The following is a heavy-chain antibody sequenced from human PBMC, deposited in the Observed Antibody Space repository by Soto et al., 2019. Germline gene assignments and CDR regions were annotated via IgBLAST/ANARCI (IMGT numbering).Heavy chain of an antibody. CDR3: TREGSAPYYYYGMDA. J-gene: IGHJ6*02. D-gene: IGHD3-10*01. CDR2: INTHNGNT. Sequence: QVQLEQSAPEVKKPGASVKVSCKASGYTFTTYGISWVRQAPGQGLEWMGRINTHNGNTNYAQNLQGRVIMTADTSMSTAYMELRSLRSDDTAVYYCTREGSAPYYYYGMDAWGQGTTVTVSS. CDR1: GYTFTTYG. V-gene: IGHV1-18*01.